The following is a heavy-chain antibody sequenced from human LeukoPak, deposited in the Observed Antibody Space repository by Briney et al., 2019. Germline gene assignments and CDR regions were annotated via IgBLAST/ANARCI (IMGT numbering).Heavy chain of an antibody. Sequence: GASVKVSCKASGGTFSSYAISWVRQAPGQGLEWMGGIIPIFGTANYAQKFQGRVTITTDESTSTAYMELSSLRSEDTAVYYCARGAVESYCGGDCYRNSYIDYWGQGTLVTVSS. V-gene: IGHV1-69*05. J-gene: IGHJ4*02. CDR1: GGTFSSYA. D-gene: IGHD2-21*01. CDR2: IIPIFGTA. CDR3: ARGAVESYCGGDCYRNSYIDY.